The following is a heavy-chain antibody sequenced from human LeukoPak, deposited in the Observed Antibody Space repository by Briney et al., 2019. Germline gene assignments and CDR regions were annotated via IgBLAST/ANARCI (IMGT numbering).Heavy chain of an antibody. CDR1: GYTFTGYY. Sequence: GASVKVSCKASGYTFTGYYMHWVRQAPGQGLEWMGWINPNSGGTNYAQKFQGRVTMTRDTSISTAYMELSRLRSDDTAVYYCASCSGCPPYYYYGMDVWGQGTTVTVSS. J-gene: IGHJ6*02. V-gene: IGHV1-2*02. CDR3: ASCSGCPPYYYYGMDV. D-gene: IGHD6-19*01. CDR2: INPNSGGT.